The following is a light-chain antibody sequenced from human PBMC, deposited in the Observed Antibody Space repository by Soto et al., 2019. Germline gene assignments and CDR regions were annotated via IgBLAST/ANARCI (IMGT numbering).Light chain of an antibody. CDR1: SSDVGGYNY. J-gene: IGLJ1*01. V-gene: IGLV2-8*01. Sequence: QSVLTQPPSASGSPGQSVAISCTGTSSDVGGYNYVSWYQQHPGKAPKLMIYEVNKRPSGVPDRFSGSKSGNTASLTVSGLQAEDEADYYCSSYAGSSNVFATATKVTVL. CDR3: SSYAGSSNV. CDR2: EVN.